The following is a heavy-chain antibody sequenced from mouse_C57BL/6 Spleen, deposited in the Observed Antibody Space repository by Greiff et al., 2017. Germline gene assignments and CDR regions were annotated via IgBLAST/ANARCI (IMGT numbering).Heavy chain of an antibody. Sequence: EVQLQQSGPELVKPGASVTISCKASGYSFTDYNMHWVKQSHGKSLEWIGVINPNYGTTSYNQKVKGKAKLTVDQSSSTAYMQLNSLTSEDSAVYSCARQGVRLYAMDYWGQGTSVTVSS. CDR2: INPNYGTT. V-gene: IGHV1-39*01. D-gene: IGHD2-14*01. CDR1: GYSFTDYN. CDR3: ARQGVRLYAMDY. J-gene: IGHJ4*01.